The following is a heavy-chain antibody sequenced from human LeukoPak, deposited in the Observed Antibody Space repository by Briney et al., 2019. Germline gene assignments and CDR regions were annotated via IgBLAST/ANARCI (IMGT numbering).Heavy chain of an antibody. CDR1: GYSISSGYY. J-gene: IGHJ3*02. CDR2: IYHSGST. V-gene: IGHV4-38-2*01. D-gene: IGHD1-26*01. CDR3: ADGGSYNAFDI. Sequence: SETLSLTCAVSGYSISSGYYWGWIRQRPGKGLEWIGSIYHSGSTYYNPSLKSRVTISVDTSKNQFSLKLSSVTAADTAVYYCADGGSYNAFDIWGQGTMVTVSS.